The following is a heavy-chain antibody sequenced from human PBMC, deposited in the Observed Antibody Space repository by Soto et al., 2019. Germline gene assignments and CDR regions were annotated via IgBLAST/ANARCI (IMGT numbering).Heavy chain of an antibody. CDR3: TTDAIAVAGTEAFDI. D-gene: IGHD6-19*01. Sequence: GGSLRLSCAASGFTFSDYYMSWIRQAPGKGLEWVSYISSSGSTIYYADSVKGRFTISRDNAKNSLYLQMNSLKTEDTAVYYCTTDAIAVAGTEAFDIWGQGTMVTVSS. J-gene: IGHJ3*02. V-gene: IGHV3-11*01. CDR1: GFTFSDYY. CDR2: ISSSGSTI.